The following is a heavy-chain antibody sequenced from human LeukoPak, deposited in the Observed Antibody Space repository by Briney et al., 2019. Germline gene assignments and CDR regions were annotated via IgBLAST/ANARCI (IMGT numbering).Heavy chain of an antibody. CDR2: ISYDGSNK. CDR3: ARDEIDIVVVPAARYNWFDP. CDR1: GFTFSSYA. V-gene: IGHV3-30-3*01. J-gene: IGHJ5*02. D-gene: IGHD2-2*01. Sequence: PGGSLRLSCAASGFTFSSYAMHWVRQAPGKGLEWVAVISYDGSNKYYADSVKGRFTISRDNSKNTLYLQMSSLRAEDTAVYYCARDEIDIVVVPAARYNWFDPWGQGTLVTVSS.